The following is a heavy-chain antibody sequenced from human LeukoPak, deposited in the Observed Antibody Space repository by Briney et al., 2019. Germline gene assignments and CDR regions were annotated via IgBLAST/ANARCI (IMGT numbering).Heavy chain of an antibody. J-gene: IGHJ4*02. CDR3: ARGPNSNWSGLDF. V-gene: IGHV3-74*01. Sequence: GGSLRLSCTASGFSFSGHWMHWARQLPGEGVVWVSRISPTGSTTSYADSVKGRFTVSRDNAKNTLYLQVNNLRAEDTAVYYCARGPNSNWSGLDFWGQGTLLTVSS. CDR2: ISPTGSTT. D-gene: IGHD6-6*01. CDR1: GFSFSGHW.